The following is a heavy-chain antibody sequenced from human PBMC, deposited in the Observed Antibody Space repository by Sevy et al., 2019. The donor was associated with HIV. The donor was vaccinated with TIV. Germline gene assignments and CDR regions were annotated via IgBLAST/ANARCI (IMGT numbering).Heavy chain of an antibody. Sequence: SETLSLTCTVSGGSISSGDYYWGWIRQPPGKGLEWIGYIYYSGSTYYNPSLKSRITISVDTSKNQFSLKLNSVTAADTAMYYCARVPTPYDNSGGDYWGQGTLVTVSS. V-gene: IGHV4-30-4*01. CDR2: IYYSGST. CDR3: ARVPTPYDNSGGDY. D-gene: IGHD3-22*01. J-gene: IGHJ4*02. CDR1: GGSISSGDYY.